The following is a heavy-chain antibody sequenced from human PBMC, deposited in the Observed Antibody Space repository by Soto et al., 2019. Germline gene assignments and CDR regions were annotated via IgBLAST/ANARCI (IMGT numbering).Heavy chain of an antibody. CDR1: GFTFTNAW. D-gene: IGHD3-10*01. V-gene: IGHV3-15*01. CDR3: ATSNYYESGTFPQAPFDY. J-gene: IGHJ4*02. Sequence: SLRLSCGASGFTFTNAWVSWVRPPPGEGVDWVGRIKSKTDGGTTDYATPVKGRFSISRDDSKNTLYLQLNSLKTEDTAIYYCATSNYYESGTFPQAPFDYWGQGTLVTVSS. CDR2: IKSKTDGGTT.